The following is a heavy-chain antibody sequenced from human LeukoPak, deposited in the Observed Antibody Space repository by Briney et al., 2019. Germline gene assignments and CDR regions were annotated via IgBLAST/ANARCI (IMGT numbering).Heavy chain of an antibody. Sequence: SETLSLTCTVSGGSISSYYWSWIRQPPGKGLEWIGYIYYSGSTNYNPSLKSRVTISVDTSKNQFSLKLSSVTAADTAVYYCASTYSSSWYESNYWGQGTLVTVSS. CDR2: IYYSGST. D-gene: IGHD6-13*01. CDR3: ASTYSSSWYESNY. CDR1: GGSISSYY. J-gene: IGHJ4*02. V-gene: IGHV4-59*08.